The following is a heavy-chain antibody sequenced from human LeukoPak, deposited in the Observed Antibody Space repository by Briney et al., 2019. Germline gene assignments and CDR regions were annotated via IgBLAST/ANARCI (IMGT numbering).Heavy chain of an antibody. CDR2: IYPGDSDT. V-gene: IGHV5-51*01. CDR3: ASVYYYDSSGYEYYFDY. J-gene: IGHJ4*02. CDR1: GYIFTSYW. Sequence: GESLKISCKGSGYIFTSYWIGWVRQMPGKGLELMGIIYPGDSDTRYSPSFQGQVTISADKSISTAYLQWSSLKASDTAMYYCASVYYYDSSGYEYYFDYWGQGTLVTVSS. D-gene: IGHD3-22*01.